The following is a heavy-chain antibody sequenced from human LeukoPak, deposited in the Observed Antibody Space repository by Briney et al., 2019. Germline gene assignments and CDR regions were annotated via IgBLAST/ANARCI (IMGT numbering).Heavy chain of an antibody. J-gene: IGHJ3*02. D-gene: IGHD4-23*01. V-gene: IGHV5-51*01. CDR1: GYSFITYW. CDR2: IYPGDSQT. CDR3: ARYNYGANLVGDAFDI. Sequence: KSGESLKISCKGSGYSFITYWIAWVRQMPGRGLEWMGIIYPGDSQTRYSPSFQGQVTMSADKSTSTAYLQWSSLKASDTAMYYCARYNYGANLVGDAFDIWGQGTMVTVSS.